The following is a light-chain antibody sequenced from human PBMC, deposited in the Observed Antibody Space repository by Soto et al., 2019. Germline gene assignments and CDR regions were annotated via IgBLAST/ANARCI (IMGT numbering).Light chain of an antibody. Sequence: LTQSPGTPSLSPLERAALSCRTSQSLSTRSLAWYQQKPGQAPSLLIYEASTRAPGTPDRFSGSGSGTDFTLTVSRLEPEDFAVYYCQQYGSSVGFGQGTKVDIK. V-gene: IGKV3-20*01. J-gene: IGKJ1*01. CDR2: EAS. CDR1: QSLSTRS. CDR3: QQYGSSVG.